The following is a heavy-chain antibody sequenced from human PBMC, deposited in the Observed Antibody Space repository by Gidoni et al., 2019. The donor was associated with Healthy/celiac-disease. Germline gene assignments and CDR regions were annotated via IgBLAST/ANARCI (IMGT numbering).Heavy chain of an antibody. CDR3: AATPYMGYYYYYYMDV. D-gene: IGHD1-20*01. CDR2: ISYSGST. CDR1: GGSLSSSSYY. V-gene: IGHV4-39*01. Sequence: QLQLQESGPGLVKPSETLSLTCTVSGGSLSSSSYYWGWIRQPPGKGREWIGSISYSGSTYYNPSLKSRVTISVDTSKNQFSLKLSSVTAADTAVYYCAATPYMGYYYYYYMDVWGKGTTVTVSS. J-gene: IGHJ6*03.